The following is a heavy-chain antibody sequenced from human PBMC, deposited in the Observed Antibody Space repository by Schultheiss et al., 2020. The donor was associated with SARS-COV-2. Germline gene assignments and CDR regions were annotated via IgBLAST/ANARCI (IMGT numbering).Heavy chain of an antibody. CDR1: GFTFSSYA. J-gene: IGHJ4*02. D-gene: IGHD5-18*01. Sequence: GESLKISCAASGFTFSSYAMHWVRQAPGKGLEYVSAISSNGGSTYYANSVKGRFTISRDNSKNTLYLQMNSLRAEDTAVYYCANLGTAMAPPYYFDYWGQGTLVTVSS. CDR2: ISSNGGST. CDR3: ANLGTAMAPPYYFDY. V-gene: IGHV3-64*01.